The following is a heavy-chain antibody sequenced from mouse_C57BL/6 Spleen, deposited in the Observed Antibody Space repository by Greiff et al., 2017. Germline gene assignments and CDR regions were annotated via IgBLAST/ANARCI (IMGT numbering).Heavy chain of an antibody. Sequence: VQLQQSGAELVKPGASVKLSCKASGYTFTSYWMQWVKQRPGQGLEWIGEIDPSDSYTNYNQKFKGKATLTVDTSSSTAYMQLSSLTSEDSAVYYCARGRSYGGYFDVWGTGTTVTVSS. J-gene: IGHJ1*03. CDR2: IDPSDSYT. CDR1: GYTFTSYW. D-gene: IGHD1-1*02. CDR3: ARGRSYGGYFDV. V-gene: IGHV1-50*01.